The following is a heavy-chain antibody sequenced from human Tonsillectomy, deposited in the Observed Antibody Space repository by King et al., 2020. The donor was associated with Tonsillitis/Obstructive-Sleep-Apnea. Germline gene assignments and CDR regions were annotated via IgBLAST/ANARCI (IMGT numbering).Heavy chain of an antibody. D-gene: IGHD3-3*01. CDR2: IWFDGSNK. Sequence: VQLVESGGGVVQPGRVLGLSCAASGFTFRSYGMHWVRQAPGKGLEWGGGIWFDGSNKYYADSVKGRFTISRDNSKNTLYLQMNSLRAEDTAVYYCARGNDFWSGLFDYWGQGTLVTVSS. CDR1: GFTFRSYG. CDR3: ARGNDFWSGLFDY. V-gene: IGHV3-33*01. J-gene: IGHJ4*02.